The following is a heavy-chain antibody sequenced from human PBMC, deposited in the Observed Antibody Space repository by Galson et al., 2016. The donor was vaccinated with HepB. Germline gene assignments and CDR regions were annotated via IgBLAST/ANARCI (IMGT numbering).Heavy chain of an antibody. V-gene: IGHV4-39*01. Sequence: ETLSLTCTVSGGSISSSSYFWAWIRQPPGKGLDWIGSIYYSGTTHYNPSLQSRVSISVDTAKNQFSLSLDFVTAADAALYTCARQDKAGLVNFWGQGTMVIVSS. J-gene: IGHJ3*01. CDR2: IYYSGTT. CDR1: GGSISSSSYF. CDR3: ARQDKAGLVNF. D-gene: IGHD3/OR15-3a*01.